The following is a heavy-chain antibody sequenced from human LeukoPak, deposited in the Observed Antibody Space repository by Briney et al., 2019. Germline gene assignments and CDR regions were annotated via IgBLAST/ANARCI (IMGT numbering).Heavy chain of an antibody. J-gene: IGHJ3*02. CDR2: ISSSGSTI. Sequence: GGSLRLSCAASGFTFSSYEMNWVRQAPGKGLEWVSYISSSGSTIHYADSVKGRFTISRDNAKNSLYLQMNSLRAEDTAVYYCARGYDSSGYYAFDIWGQGTMVTVSS. D-gene: IGHD3-22*01. CDR1: GFTFSSYE. CDR3: ARGYDSSGYYAFDI. V-gene: IGHV3-48*03.